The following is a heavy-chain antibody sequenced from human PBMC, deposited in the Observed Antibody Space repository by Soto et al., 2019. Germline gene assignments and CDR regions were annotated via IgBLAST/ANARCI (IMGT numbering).Heavy chain of an antibody. D-gene: IGHD6-13*01. J-gene: IGHJ4*02. CDR1: GYTFTNYY. CDR3: ARDLAAGAH. V-gene: IGHV1-46*01. CDR2: INPTSGST. Sequence: QVQLVQSGAEVKKPGASVKVSCKASGYTFTNYYIHWVRQAPGQGLEWMGIINPTSGSTNYAQKFQGRVTLTYDTPTTTVYMELSGLRSEDTAVLYCARDLAAGAHWGQGTLVTVSS.